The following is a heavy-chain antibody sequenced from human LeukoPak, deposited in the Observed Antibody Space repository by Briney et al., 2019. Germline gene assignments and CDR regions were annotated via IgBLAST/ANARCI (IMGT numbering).Heavy chain of an antibody. CDR1: GFTVSSNY. CDR2: IYSGGST. D-gene: IGHD6-19*01. CDR3: AREIVSSGWYSRGFLDP. Sequence: GGSLRLSCAASGFTVSSNYMSWVRQAPGKGLEWVSVIYSGGSTYYADSVKGRFTISRDNSKNTLYLQMNSLRAEDTAVYYCAREIVSSGWYSRGFLDPWGQGTLVTVSS. V-gene: IGHV3-66*01. J-gene: IGHJ5*02.